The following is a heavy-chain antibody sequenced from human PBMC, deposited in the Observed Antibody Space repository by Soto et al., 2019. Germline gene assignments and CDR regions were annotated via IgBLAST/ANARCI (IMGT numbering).Heavy chain of an antibody. CDR1: GFTFSAYN. CDR3: ARDRGADRLAD. CDR2: ISSSSTTI. Sequence: EVQLVESGGGLVQPGGSLRLSCAASGFTFSAYNMNWVRQAPGKGLEWVSYISSSSTTIYYADSVKGRFTISRDNAKNSLYLQMNSLRDGDTAVYYCARDRGADRLADWGQGTLVTVSS. D-gene: IGHD6-6*01. J-gene: IGHJ4*02. V-gene: IGHV3-48*02.